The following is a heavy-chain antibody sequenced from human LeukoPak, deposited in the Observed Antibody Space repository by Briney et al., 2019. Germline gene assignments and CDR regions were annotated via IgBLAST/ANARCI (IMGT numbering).Heavy chain of an antibody. Sequence: PGGSLRLSCAASGFTFSSYAMSWVRQAPGKGLEWVSAISGSGGSTYYADSVKGRFTISRDNSKNTLYLQMNSLRAEDTAVYYCAKERMYYDFWSGYYLPSGWFDPWGQGTLVTVSS. J-gene: IGHJ5*02. CDR1: GFTFSSYA. CDR2: ISGSGGST. CDR3: AKERMYYDFWSGYYLPSGWFDP. D-gene: IGHD3-3*01. V-gene: IGHV3-23*01.